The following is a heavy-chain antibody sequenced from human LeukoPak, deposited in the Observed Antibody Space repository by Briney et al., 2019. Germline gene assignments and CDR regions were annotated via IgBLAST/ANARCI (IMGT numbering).Heavy chain of an antibody. CDR2: IYYSEST. Sequence: SETLSLTCTVSGGSISSYYRSWIRQPPGKGLEWIGYIYYSESTNYNPSLKSRVTISVDTSKNQFSLKLSSVTAADTAVYYCARKDHRGAENFFDYWGQGTLVTVSS. CDR1: GGSISSYY. D-gene: IGHD3-10*01. CDR3: ARKDHRGAENFFDY. V-gene: IGHV4-59*08. J-gene: IGHJ4*02.